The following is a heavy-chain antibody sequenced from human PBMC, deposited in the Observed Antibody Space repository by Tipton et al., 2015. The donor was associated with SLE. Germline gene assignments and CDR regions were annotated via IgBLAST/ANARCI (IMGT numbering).Heavy chain of an antibody. CDR2: IHHSGSI. CDR1: GGSISTYH. CDR3: ARDRVGVVPLFDC. J-gene: IGHJ4*02. Sequence: TLSLTCTISGGSISTYHWSWLRQSPGKGLEWIGYIHHSGSINYNPSLRSQVTMSMDTSQNQFSLKLSSVTAADTAVYYCARDRVGVVPLFDCWGQGTLVTVSS. D-gene: IGHD3-3*01. V-gene: IGHV4-59*12.